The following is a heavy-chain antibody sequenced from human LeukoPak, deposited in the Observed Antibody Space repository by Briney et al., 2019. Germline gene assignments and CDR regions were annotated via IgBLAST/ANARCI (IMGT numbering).Heavy chain of an antibody. CDR3: ARSGGYSSGWHFDY. J-gene: IGHJ4*02. CDR1: GFTVSSIN. CDR2: IYRGYT. D-gene: IGHD6-19*01. V-gene: IGHV3-53*01. Sequence: GGSLRLSCAASGFTVSSINMSWVRQAPGKGPEWVSIIYRGYTYYADSVKGRFTISRDNSKNTLDLQMNSLRAEDTAVYYCARSGGYSSGWHFDYWGQGTLVTVSS.